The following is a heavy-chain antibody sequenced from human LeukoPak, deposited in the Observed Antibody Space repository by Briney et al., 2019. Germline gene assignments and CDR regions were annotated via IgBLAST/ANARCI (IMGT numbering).Heavy chain of an antibody. Sequence: PGGSLRLSCAASGFTFSDYYMSWLRQAPGKGLEWVSYISSSGSNIYYADSVKGRFTISRDNAKNSLYLQMNSLRAEDTAVDYCGRVGGYCSSTSSWGENCFDPWGQGTLVTVSS. CDR1: GFTFSDYY. CDR3: GRVGGYCSSTSSWGENCFDP. CDR2: ISSSGSNI. J-gene: IGHJ5*02. D-gene: IGHD2-2*01. V-gene: IGHV3-11*01.